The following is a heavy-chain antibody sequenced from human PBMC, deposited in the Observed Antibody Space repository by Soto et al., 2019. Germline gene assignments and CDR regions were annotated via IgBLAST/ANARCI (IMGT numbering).Heavy chain of an antibody. V-gene: IGHV3-7*01. Sequence: EVQLVESGGGWVQPGGSLRVSCAASGFSFTSYWMSWVRQAPGKGLEWVANIKEDGSAKYYLDSVKGRFTISRDNAKNSLYLQMNSLRAEDTAVYYCAREDFYRFDYWGQGNLVTVSS. CDR1: GFSFTSYW. CDR2: IKEDGSAK. CDR3: AREDFYRFDY. J-gene: IGHJ4*02.